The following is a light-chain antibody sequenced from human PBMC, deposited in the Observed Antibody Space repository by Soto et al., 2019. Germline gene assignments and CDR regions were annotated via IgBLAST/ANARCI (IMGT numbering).Light chain of an antibody. CDR2: GAS. J-gene: IGKJ1*01. CDR3: QQYNNWPRT. Sequence: EIVMTQSPATQSVSPGERATLSCRASQSLSSNLAWYQQKPGQAPRLLIYGASTRATGIPARFSGSGSGTEFTLTISSLQSEDFAVYYCQQYNNWPRTFGQGTKVEIK. CDR1: QSLSSN. V-gene: IGKV3-15*01.